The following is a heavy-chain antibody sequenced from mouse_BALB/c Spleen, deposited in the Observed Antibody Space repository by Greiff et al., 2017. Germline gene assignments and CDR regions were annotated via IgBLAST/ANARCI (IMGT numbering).Heavy chain of an antibody. Sequence: QVQLKQSGAELVRPGTSVKVSCKASGYAFTNYLIEWVKQRPGQGLEWIGVINPGSGGTNYNEKFKGKATLTADKSSSTAYMQLSSLTSDDSAVYFCARGSRYKHYAMDYWGQGTSVTVSS. CDR3: ARGSRYKHYAMDY. CDR1: GYAFTNYL. J-gene: IGHJ4*01. V-gene: IGHV1-54*03. CDR2: INPGSGGT. D-gene: IGHD2-14*01.